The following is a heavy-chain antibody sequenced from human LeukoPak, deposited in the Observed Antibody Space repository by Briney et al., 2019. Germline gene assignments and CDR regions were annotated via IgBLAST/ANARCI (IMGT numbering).Heavy chain of an antibody. Sequence: ASVKVSCKVSGSRSTSYGINWVRQAPGQGLEWVGWINRYNGKTKYGQKFQGRVTMTTDTSTSTTYTELRSLRSDDTAVYYCARDLGVTTKDPFEYWGQGTLVTVPS. CDR1: GSRSTSYG. CDR3: ARDLGVTTKDPFEY. V-gene: IGHV1-18*01. D-gene: IGHD4-11*01. CDR2: INRYNGKT. J-gene: IGHJ4*02.